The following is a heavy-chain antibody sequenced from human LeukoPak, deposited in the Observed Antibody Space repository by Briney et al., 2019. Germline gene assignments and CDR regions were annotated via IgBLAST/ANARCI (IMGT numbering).Heavy chain of an antibody. CDR2: ISGSGGST. CDR3: AKDDHYGDYLGLFDH. V-gene: IGHV3-23*01. Sequence: GGSLRLSCAASGFTFSSYAMSWVRQAPGKGLEWVSAISGSGGSTYYADSVKGRFTISRDNSKNTLYLQMNSLRAEDTAVYYCAKDDHYGDYLGLFDHWGQGTLVTVSS. J-gene: IGHJ4*02. D-gene: IGHD4-17*01. CDR1: GFTFSSYA.